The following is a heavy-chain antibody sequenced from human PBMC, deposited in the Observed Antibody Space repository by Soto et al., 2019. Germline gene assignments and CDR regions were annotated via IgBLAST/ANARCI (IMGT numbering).Heavy chain of an antibody. CDR1: GGSVSSNSYS. J-gene: IGHJ6*02. CDR3: ARLNGYCVSTNCQGYYGMDV. D-gene: IGHD2-2*03. Sequence: SETLSLTCTVSGGSVSSNSYSWGWIRQSPGKGLEWIGTIYSSENTYYNPSLLSRVTISVDTSKNEFSLRLSSVTAADTAVYYCARLNGYCVSTNCQGYYGMDVWGQGTTVTVSS. CDR2: IYSSENT. V-gene: IGHV4-39*01.